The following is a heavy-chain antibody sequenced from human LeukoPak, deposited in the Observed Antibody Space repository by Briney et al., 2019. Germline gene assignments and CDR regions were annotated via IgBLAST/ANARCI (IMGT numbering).Heavy chain of an antibody. CDR1: GASISSTTYY. D-gene: IGHD6-13*01. CDR2: IYYSGST. J-gene: IGHJ6*03. V-gene: IGHV4-39*07. CDR3: ASNIAAAGTSYYYYYYYMDV. Sequence: SETLSLTCTVSGASISSTTYYWGWIRQPPRKGLEWIASIYYSGSTNYNPSLKSRVTISVDTSKNQFSLKLSSVTAADTAVYYCASNIAAAGTSYYYYYYYMDVWGKGTTVTVSS.